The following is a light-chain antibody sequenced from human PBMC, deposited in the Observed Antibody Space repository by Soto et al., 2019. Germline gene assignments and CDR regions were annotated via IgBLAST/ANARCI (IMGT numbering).Light chain of an antibody. CDR1: QSVSSN. CDR2: GAS. Sequence: EIVMTQSPATLSVSPGERATLSCRASQSVSSNLAWYQQKPGQAPRLLIYGASTRATGIPARFSGSGSGTEFTXTXSXLQSEDFAVYYCQQYNNWPPGTFGQGTKVDI. J-gene: IGKJ1*01. CDR3: QQYNNWPPGT. V-gene: IGKV3-15*01.